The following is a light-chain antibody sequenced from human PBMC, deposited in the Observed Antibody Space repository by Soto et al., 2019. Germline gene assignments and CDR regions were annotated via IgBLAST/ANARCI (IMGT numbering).Light chain of an antibody. CDR3: CSYAGTTTCDVV. Sequence: QSALTQPASVSGSPGQSITISCTGTTNDVGPYNLISWYQHHPGKPPKIMIYEVSRRPSGVSNRFSGSKSGTTASLTISGLQAEDEADYYCCSYAGTTTCDVVFGGGTKLTVL. V-gene: IGLV2-23*02. CDR1: TNDVGPYNL. CDR2: EVS. J-gene: IGLJ2*01.